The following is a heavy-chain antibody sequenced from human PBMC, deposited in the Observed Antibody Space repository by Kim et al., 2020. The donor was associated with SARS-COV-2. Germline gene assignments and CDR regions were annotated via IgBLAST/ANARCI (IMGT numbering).Heavy chain of an antibody. Sequence: GGSLRLSCAASAFTFSNAWMSWVRQAPGKGLEWVGRIKSKTDGGTTDYAAPVKGRFTISRDDSKNTLYLQMNSLKTEDTAVYYCTTGVLRYFEWSVEYYWGQGKLVTVAS. D-gene: IGHD3-9*01. V-gene: IGHV3-15*01. CDR3: TTGVLRYFEWSVEYY. J-gene: IGHJ4*02. CDR1: AFTFSNAW. CDR2: IKSKTDGGTT.